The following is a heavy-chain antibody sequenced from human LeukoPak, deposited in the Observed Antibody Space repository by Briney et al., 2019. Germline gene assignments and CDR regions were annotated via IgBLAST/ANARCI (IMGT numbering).Heavy chain of an antibody. V-gene: IGHV4-59*01. CDR3: ARVVVHGQSDY. D-gene: IGHD3-16*02. J-gene: IGHJ4*02. CDR1: GGSINNYY. CDR2: IYYTGST. Sequence: KTSETLSLTCTVSGGSINNYYWSWIRQPPGKGLDWIGYIYYTGSTKYNPSLKSRVTISVDTSKNQFSLELSSVTAADTAVYYCARVVVHGQSDYWGQGTLVTVSS.